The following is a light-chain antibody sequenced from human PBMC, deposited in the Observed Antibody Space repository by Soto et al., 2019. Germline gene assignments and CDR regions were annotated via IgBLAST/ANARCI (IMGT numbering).Light chain of an antibody. V-gene: IGLV1-40*01. J-gene: IGLJ1*01. CDR3: QSYDSSLSAFYV. Sequence: QSVLTQPPSVSGAPGQRVTISCTGSSSNIGAGYDVHWYQQLPGTAPKLLIYGNSNRPSGVPDRFSASKSGASAPLAITGLQGEDEADYYCQSYDSSLSAFYVFGTGTKITVL. CDR2: GNS. CDR1: SSNIGAGYD.